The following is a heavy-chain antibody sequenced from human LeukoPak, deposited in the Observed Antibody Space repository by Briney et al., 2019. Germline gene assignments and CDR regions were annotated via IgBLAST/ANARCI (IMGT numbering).Heavy chain of an antibody. D-gene: IGHD4-17*01. CDR3: ARDRAVTQDWVEFDP. Sequence: GGSLRLSCAASGFTSSNFAMNWVRQAPGKGLECVSSISGSTGRTYYADSVKGRFTISRDNSKNTMYLQMNRLRVEDTAVYFCARDRAVTQDWVEFDPWGQGTLVTVSS. V-gene: IGHV3-23*01. CDR1: GFTSSNFA. J-gene: IGHJ5*02. CDR2: ISGSTGRT.